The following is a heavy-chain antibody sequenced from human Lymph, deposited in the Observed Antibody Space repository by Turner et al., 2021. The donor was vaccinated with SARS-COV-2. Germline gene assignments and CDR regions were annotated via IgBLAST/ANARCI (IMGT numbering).Heavy chain of an antibody. D-gene: IGHD1-26*01. CDR3: ARHEGVGHLTSNWF. J-gene: IGHJ5*01. Sequence: QLQLQESGPGLVKPSEALSLTCAVSGGSINTPVYSLAWIRQRPGRGLEWISTISNGGTNRYNPSLKSRVTISMDTSKNEFSLQLKAVTAADTAVYYCARHEGVGHLTSNWF. CDR2: ISNGGTN. CDR1: GGSINTPVYS. V-gene: IGHV4-39*01.